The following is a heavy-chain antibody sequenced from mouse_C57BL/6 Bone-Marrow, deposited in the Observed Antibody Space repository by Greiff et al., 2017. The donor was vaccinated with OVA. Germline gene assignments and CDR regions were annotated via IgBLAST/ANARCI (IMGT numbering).Heavy chain of an antibody. Sequence: EVKLQESGGDLVKPGGSLKLSCAASGFTFSSYGMSWVRQTPDKRLEWVATISSGGSYTYYPDSVKGRFTISRDNAKNTLYLQMSSLKSEDTAMYYCARHAYGSGFADWGQGTLVTVSA. J-gene: IGHJ3*01. D-gene: IGHD1-1*01. CDR1: GFTFSSYG. CDR3: ARHAYGSGFAD. CDR2: ISSGGSYT. V-gene: IGHV5-6*01.